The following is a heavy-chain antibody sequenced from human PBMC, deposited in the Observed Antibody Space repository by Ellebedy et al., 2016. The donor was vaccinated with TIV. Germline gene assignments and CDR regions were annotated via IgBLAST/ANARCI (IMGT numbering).Heavy chain of an antibody. CDR2: SNPASGGT. J-gene: IGHJ4*02. V-gene: IGHV1-2*02. CDR1: GYTFTDHY. D-gene: IGHD6-13*01. Sequence: AASVKVSYKPSGYTFTDHYIHWLRQAPGQGLEWMGWSNPASGGTIPAQRFQGRVTMTRDTSISTAYMELPGLTSNDTAVYFCARPGYSSSWHVYDYWGQGTLVTVSS. CDR3: ARPGYSSSWHVYDY.